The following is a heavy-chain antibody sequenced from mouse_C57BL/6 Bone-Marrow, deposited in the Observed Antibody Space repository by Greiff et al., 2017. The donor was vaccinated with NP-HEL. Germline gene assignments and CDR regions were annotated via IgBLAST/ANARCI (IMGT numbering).Heavy chain of an antibody. J-gene: IGHJ2*01. Sequence: VQLQQSGPELVKPGASVKMSCKASGYTFTDYYMHWVKQKPGKGLEWIGEIYPGSGNTYYNEKFKGKATLTADTSSSTAYMQLSSLTSEDSAVYFCARQLRPYYFDYWGQGTTLTVSS. D-gene: IGHD3-2*02. CDR3: RQLRPYYFDY. CDR2: YPGSGNTY. V-gene: IGHV1-83*01. CDR1: YTFTDYYM.